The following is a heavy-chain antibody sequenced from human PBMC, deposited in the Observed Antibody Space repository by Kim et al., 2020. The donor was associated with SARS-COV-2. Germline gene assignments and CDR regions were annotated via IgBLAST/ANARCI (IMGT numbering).Heavy chain of an antibody. D-gene: IGHD3-16*02. V-gene: IGHV1-69*13. CDR2: IIPIFGTA. CDR1: GGTFSSYA. Sequence: SVKVSCKASGGTFSSYAISWVRQAPGQGLEWMGGIIPIFGTANYAQKFQGRVTITADESTSTAYMELSSLRSEDTAVYYCASGGLRLGELSLYRTYYYGMDVWGQGTTVTVSS. J-gene: IGHJ6*02. CDR3: ASGGLRLGELSLYRTYYYGMDV.